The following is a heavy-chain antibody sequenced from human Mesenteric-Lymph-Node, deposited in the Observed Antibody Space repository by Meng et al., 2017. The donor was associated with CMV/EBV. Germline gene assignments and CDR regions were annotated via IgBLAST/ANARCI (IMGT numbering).Heavy chain of an antibody. CDR3: AKGLGGGSWSFDF. V-gene: IGHV3-43*01. J-gene: IGHJ4*02. CDR2: INWDGSST. Sequence: GESLKISCAASGFTFSSYSMHWVRQPPGKGLEWVSLINWDGSSTKYADSVKGRFTISRDNSKNSVYLQMNSLRAEDSALYYCAKGLGGGSWSFDFWGQGTLVTVSS. CDR1: GFTFSSYS. D-gene: IGHD6-19*01.